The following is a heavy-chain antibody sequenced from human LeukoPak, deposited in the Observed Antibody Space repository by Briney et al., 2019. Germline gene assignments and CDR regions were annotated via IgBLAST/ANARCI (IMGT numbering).Heavy chain of an antibody. CDR1: GFTFSSYG. CDR3: AREVAAKGTIDY. Sequence: PGGSLRLSCAASGFTFSSYGMHWVRQAPGKGLEGVAVIWYDGSNKDYADSGEGRFTITRNNSKNTLYLQMTSLRAEDTAVYYCAREVAAKGTIDYWGQGTLVTVSS. D-gene: IGHD2-15*01. J-gene: IGHJ4*02. CDR2: IWYDGSNK. V-gene: IGHV3-33*01.